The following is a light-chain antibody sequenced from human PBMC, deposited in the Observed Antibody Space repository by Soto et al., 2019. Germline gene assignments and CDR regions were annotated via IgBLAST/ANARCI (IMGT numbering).Light chain of an antibody. CDR3: GTWDSSLSVVV. V-gene: IGLV1-51*01. CDR2: DNN. J-gene: IGLJ2*01. CDR1: SSNIGNNY. Sequence: QSVLTQPPSVSAAPGQKVTISCSGSSSNIGNNYVSWYQHLPGTAPKLLIYDNNKRPSGIPDRFSGSKSGTSATLGITGLQTGDEADYYCGTWDSSLSVVVFGGGTQVTVL.